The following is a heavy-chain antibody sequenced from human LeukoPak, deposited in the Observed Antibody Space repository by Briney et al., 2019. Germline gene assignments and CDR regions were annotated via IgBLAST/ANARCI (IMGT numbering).Heavy chain of an antibody. Sequence: PGGSLRLSCAASGFTFSSYSMNWVRQAPGKGLEWVSSISSSSSYIYYADSVKGRFTISRDNAKSSLYLQMNSLRAEDTAVYYCARIRHYDILTGYPYFDYWGQGTLVTVSS. CDR2: ISSSSSYI. CDR3: ARIRHYDILTGYPYFDY. J-gene: IGHJ4*02. CDR1: GFTFSSYS. D-gene: IGHD3-9*01. V-gene: IGHV3-21*01.